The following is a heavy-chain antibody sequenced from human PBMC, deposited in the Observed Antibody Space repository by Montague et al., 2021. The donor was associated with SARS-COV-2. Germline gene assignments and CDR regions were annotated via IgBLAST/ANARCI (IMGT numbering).Heavy chain of an antibody. J-gene: IGHJ4*02. V-gene: IGHV4-39*01. CDR1: GGSVSSRSYY. Sequence: SETLSLTCTVSGGSVSSRSYYWGWIRQPPGKGLEWIGSLYYSGSTHYNPSLQSRVTISADTSKNQFSLKLSSVTAADTAVYYCARRGDFGGPRFDYWGQGTLVSVSS. CDR2: LYYSGST. D-gene: IGHD4-23*01. CDR3: ARRGDFGGPRFDY.